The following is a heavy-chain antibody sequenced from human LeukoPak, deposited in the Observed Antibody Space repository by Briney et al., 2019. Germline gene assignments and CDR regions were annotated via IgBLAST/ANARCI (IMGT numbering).Heavy chain of an antibody. D-gene: IGHD3-22*01. V-gene: IGHV4-39*02. Sequence: RPSETLSLTCTVSGGSISSSSYYWGWIRQSPGKGLEWIGSIYYSGTTYYNPSLKSRVTISVDTSNNQFSLKLSSVTAADTAVYYCARESVNRIVVVITTPFDYWGQGTLVTVSS. J-gene: IGHJ4*02. CDR1: GGSISSSSYY. CDR3: ARESVNRIVVVITTPFDY. CDR2: IYYSGTT.